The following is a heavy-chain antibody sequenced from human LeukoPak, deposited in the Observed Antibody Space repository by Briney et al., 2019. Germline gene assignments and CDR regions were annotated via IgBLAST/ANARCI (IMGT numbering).Heavy chain of an antibody. CDR2: IYYSGST. V-gene: IGHV4-59*01. D-gene: IGHD3-22*01. CDR3: ARDPGGIYYDSSGHFDY. Sequence: SETLSLTCSVSGGSINNYYWSWIRQPPGKGLEYIGYIYYSGSTNYNPSLKSRVTISLDTSKNQFSLKLSSVTAADTAVYYCARDPGGIYYDSSGHFDYWGQGTLVTVSS. CDR1: GGSINNYY. J-gene: IGHJ4*02.